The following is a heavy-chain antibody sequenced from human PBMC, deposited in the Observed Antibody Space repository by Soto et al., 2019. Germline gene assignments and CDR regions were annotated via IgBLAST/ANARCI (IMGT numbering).Heavy chain of an antibody. Sequence: GGSLRLSCAASGFTFDDYAMHWVRQAPGKGLEWVSGISWNSGSIGYADSVKGRFTISRDNAKNSLYLQMNSLRAEDTALYYCAKTLGYCSSTSCWPDYFDYWGQGTLVTVSS. CDR3: AKTLGYCSSTSCWPDYFDY. D-gene: IGHD2-2*01. V-gene: IGHV3-9*01. J-gene: IGHJ4*02. CDR2: ISWNSGSI. CDR1: GFTFDDYA.